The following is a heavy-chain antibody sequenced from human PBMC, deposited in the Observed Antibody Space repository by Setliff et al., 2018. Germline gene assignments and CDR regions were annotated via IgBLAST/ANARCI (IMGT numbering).Heavy chain of an antibody. Sequence: GGSLRLSCAASGFTFSTYRMHWVRQAPGKGLEWVAVIWDDGVKKYHADSVKGRFTISRDNSKNTLYLQMNSLRPEDTAVYYCVRTCSGSGCYAGLESWGQGTPVTVSS. CDR1: GFTFSTYR. J-gene: IGHJ4*02. CDR2: IWDDGVKK. V-gene: IGHV3-33*08. D-gene: IGHD2-15*01. CDR3: VRTCSGSGCYAGLES.